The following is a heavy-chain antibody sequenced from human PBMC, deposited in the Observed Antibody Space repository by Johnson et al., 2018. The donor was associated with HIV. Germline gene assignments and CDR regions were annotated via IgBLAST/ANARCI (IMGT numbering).Heavy chain of an antibody. CDR3: VRDQGSGWPTNAFDI. D-gene: IGHD6-19*01. V-gene: IGHV3-30*02. CDR1: GFTFADYG. CDR2: IAHDESIT. Sequence: QVLLVESGGGVVQPGGSLRLSCATSGFTFADYGMHWVRQPPGKGLEWVAFIAHDESITHYADSVKGRFTMSRDNSKNTLYLQMNSLRAEDTADYYCVRDQGSGWPTNAFDIWGRGTRVTVSS. J-gene: IGHJ3*02.